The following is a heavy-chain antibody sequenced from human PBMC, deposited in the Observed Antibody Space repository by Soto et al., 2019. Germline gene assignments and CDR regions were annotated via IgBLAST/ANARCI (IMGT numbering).Heavy chain of an antibody. D-gene: IGHD4-17*01. J-gene: IGHJ5*01. Sequence: EVHLLESGGGLVQPGGSLRLSCEASGFTFSSYAMTWVRQAPGRGLEGVSGITGSGGRTYYADSVKGRFTISRDNSKSTLYLQMNSLRAEDTAVDYCAKDTRYGDYVRWFDYWGQGSLVTVSS. CDR3: AKDTRYGDYVRWFDY. CDR1: GFTFSSYA. CDR2: ITGSGGRT. V-gene: IGHV3-23*01.